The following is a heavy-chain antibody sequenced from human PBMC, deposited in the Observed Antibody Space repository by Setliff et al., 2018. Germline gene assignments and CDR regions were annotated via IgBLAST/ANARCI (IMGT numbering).Heavy chain of an antibody. CDR3: ARLALTGYDSSGYYYALDYYYYMDV. CDR1: GLTFTNYY. V-gene: IGHV3-21*01. CDR2: VSSTGYI. D-gene: IGHD3-22*01. Sequence: GSLRLSCAASGLTFTNYYMNWVRQAPGKGLEWVSSVSSTGYISYADSVKGRFTISRDKAKNSLYLQMNSLRADDTAVYYCARLALTGYDSSGYYYALDYYYYMDVWGKGTTVTVSS. J-gene: IGHJ6*03.